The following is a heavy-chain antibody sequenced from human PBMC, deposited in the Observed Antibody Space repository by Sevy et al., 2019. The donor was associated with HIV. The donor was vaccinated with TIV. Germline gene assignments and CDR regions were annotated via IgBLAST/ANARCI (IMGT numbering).Heavy chain of an antibody. V-gene: IGHV3-23*01. CDR2: ITGRAYST. CDR1: GFTFDTHA. CDR3: AKALNPALESMLQVNLPTLKGYDV. D-gene: IGHD2-8*01. Sequence: GGSLRLSCAASGFTFDTHAMTWVRQAPGKGLEWVSTITGRAYSTQYADSVKGRFTFSRVNSKNVLYLQMNSLRAYDTTVYYCAKALNPALESMLQVNLPTLKGYDVWGQGTMVTVSS. J-gene: IGHJ3*01.